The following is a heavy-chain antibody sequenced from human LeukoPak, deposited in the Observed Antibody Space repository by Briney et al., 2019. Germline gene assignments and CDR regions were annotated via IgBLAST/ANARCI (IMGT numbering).Heavy chain of an antibody. CDR1: GYTFTSYG. Sequence: ASVKVSGKASGYTFTSYGIIGVRQSPGHGREWMGWISAYSGNTNYTQRLQGSVTMTTDTSTSTAYMELRSLRSDDTAVYYCARCAGSYGNDAFDIWGQGTMVTVSS. D-gene: IGHD1-26*01. V-gene: IGHV1-18*01. J-gene: IGHJ3*02. CDR2: ISAYSGNT. CDR3: ARCAGSYGNDAFDI.